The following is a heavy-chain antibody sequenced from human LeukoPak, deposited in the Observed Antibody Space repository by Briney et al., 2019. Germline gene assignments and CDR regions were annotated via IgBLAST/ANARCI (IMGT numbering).Heavy chain of an antibody. J-gene: IGHJ4*02. CDR2: INSDASST. D-gene: IGHD6-13*01. CDR3: ARALSDSSSWHVWPTDY. CDR1: GFTFSSYW. Sequence: GGALRLSRVASGFTFSSYWKHWVGQAPGKGLVGVSRINSDASSTSYSDSVKGPFTLSRNNSQYPLYLQMHSPRAGDTAVYFCARALSDSSSWHVWPTDYWGQGTLVTVSS. V-gene: IGHV3-74*01.